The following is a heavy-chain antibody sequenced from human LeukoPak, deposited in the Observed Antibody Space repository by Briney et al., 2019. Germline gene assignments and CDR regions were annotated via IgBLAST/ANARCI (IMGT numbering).Heavy chain of an antibody. CDR2: INPNSGGT. J-gene: IGHJ4*02. V-gene: IGHV1-2*02. CDR1: GYTFTGYY. Sequence: ASVKVSCKSSGYTFTGYYMHWGRHAPGQGLEWMGWINPNSGGTNYAQKVQGRVTMTRDTSISTAYMELSRLRSDDTAVYYRARAPMIVVVPLDYWGQGTLVTVSS. D-gene: IGHD3-22*01. CDR3: ARAPMIVVVPLDY.